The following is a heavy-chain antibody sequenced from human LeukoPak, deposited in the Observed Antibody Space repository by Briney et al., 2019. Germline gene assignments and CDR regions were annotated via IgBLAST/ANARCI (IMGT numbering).Heavy chain of an antibody. Sequence: PGGSLRLSCAASGFTFSDSAIHWVRQASGKGLEWVGRIRDKGYGHATAYAASVKGRFTLSRDDSKNTAYLQMNSLRAEDTAVYYCAVNDYVWGSLRYWGQGTLVTVSS. D-gene: IGHD3-16*01. CDR1: GFTFSDSA. CDR2: IRDKGYGHAT. V-gene: IGHV3-73*01. J-gene: IGHJ4*02. CDR3: AVNDYVWGSLRY.